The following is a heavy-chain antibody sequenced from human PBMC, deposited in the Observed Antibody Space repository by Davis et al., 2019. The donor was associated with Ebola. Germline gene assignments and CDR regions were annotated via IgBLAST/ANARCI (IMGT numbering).Heavy chain of an antibody. CDR3: TRDEITITMVQGVRYYYYGMDV. V-gene: IGHV3-49*03. CDR1: GFTFGDYA. Sequence: GGSLRLSCTASGFTFGDYAMSWFRQAPGKGLEWVGFIRSKAYGGTTEYAASVKGRFTISRDDSKSIAYLQMNSLKTEDTAVYYCTRDEITITMVQGVRYYYYGMDVWGQGTTVTVSS. J-gene: IGHJ6*02. CDR2: IRSKAYGGTT. D-gene: IGHD3-10*01.